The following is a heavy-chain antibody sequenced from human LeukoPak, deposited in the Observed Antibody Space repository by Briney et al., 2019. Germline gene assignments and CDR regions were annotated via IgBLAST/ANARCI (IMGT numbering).Heavy chain of an antibody. V-gene: IGHV1-2*02. D-gene: IGHD3-10*01. Sequence: ASVKVSCKASGYTFTGYYMHWVRQAPGQGLEWMGWINPNSGGTNYAQKFQGRVTMTRDTSISTAYMELSRLRSDDTAVYYCARAGFGEFNDAFDIWGQGTMVTVSS. J-gene: IGHJ3*02. CDR2: INPNSGGT. CDR3: ARAGFGEFNDAFDI. CDR1: GYTFTGYY.